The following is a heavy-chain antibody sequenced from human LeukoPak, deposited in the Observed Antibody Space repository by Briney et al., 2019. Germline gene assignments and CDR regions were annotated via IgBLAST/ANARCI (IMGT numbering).Heavy chain of an antibody. Sequence: PSETLSLTCGVFGGSFSGFYWNWIRQPPGKGLEWIGEVNHIGVTNYNPSLKSRVTMSVDTSMDQFSLQLTSVTAADTAVYFCARRLSAAGRWDWGQGTLVTVSS. J-gene: IGHJ4*02. D-gene: IGHD6-25*01. CDR3: ARRLSAAGRWD. CDR1: GGSFSGFY. CDR2: VNHIGVT. V-gene: IGHV4-34*01.